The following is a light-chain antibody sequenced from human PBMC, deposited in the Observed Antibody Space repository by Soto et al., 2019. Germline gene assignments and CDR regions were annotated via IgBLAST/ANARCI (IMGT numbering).Light chain of an antibody. V-gene: IGKV3-15*01. Sequence: EVEMTQSPATLSVFPGERVTLSCRASQSVSSSLAWYQQKPGQAPRLLIYSASTRATGIPARFSGSGSGTEFTLTISSLESEDFAVYYCQQYINGYTFGQGTRLEIK. CDR3: QQYINGYT. CDR1: QSVSSS. J-gene: IGKJ5*01. CDR2: SAS.